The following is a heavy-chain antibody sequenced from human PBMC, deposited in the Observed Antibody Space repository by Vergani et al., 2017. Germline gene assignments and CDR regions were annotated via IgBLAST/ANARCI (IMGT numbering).Heavy chain of an antibody. CDR1: GFTFSNAW. Sequence: EVQLVESGGGLVKPGGSLRLSCAASGFTFSNAWMSWVRQAPGKGLEWVGRIKSKTDGGTTDYAAPVKGRFTISREDSKNTLYLKMNGLKTEDTAVYYCTTAGWWRTMTTVTTLDYWGQGTLVTVSS. J-gene: IGHJ4*02. D-gene: IGHD4-17*01. CDR2: IKSKTDGGTT. V-gene: IGHV3-15*01. CDR3: TTAGWWRTMTTVTTLDY.